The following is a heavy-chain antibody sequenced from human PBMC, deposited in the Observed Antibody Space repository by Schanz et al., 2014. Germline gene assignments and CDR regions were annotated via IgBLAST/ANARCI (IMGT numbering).Heavy chain of an antibody. J-gene: IGHJ5*02. CDR1: GGTFSSDT. CDR2: IVPIAGIT. V-gene: IGHV1-69*08. Sequence: QFHLVQSGAEVKKPGSSVKVSCKASGGTFSSDTFSWVRQAPGQGLEWMGRIVPIAGITNYAQRFHGRVTITADKSSDTAYMELSSLRSEDTAVYYCAREVGLYDRGWFDPWGQGTLVTVSS. D-gene: IGHD3-22*01. CDR3: AREVGLYDRGWFDP.